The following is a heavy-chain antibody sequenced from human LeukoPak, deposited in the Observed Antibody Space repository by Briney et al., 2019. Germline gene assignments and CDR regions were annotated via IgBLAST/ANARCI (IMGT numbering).Heavy chain of an antibody. CDR2: IYYSGST. V-gene: IGHV4-31*03. CDR3: ARDWTTGYFDY. J-gene: IGHJ4*02. CDR1: GGSISSGGYY. D-gene: IGHD3/OR15-3a*01. Sequence: PSETLSLTCTVSGGSISSGGYYWSWIRQHPGKGLEWIGYIYYSGSTYYNPSLKSRVTISVDTSKNQFSLKLSSVTAADTAVYYCARDWTTGYFDYWGQGTLVTVSS.